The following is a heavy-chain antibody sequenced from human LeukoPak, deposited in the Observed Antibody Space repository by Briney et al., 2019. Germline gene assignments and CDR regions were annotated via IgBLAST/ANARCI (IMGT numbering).Heavy chain of an antibody. J-gene: IGHJ4*02. CDR1: GFTSSSYW. Sequence: GGSLRLSCAASGFTSSSYWMHWVRHTPGKGLVWVSRIKGDGSSTSYADSVKGRFTISRDNAKNTLYLQMNSLRAEDTAVYYCAKAPRSYYYDSSGDYYFDYWGQGTLVTVSS. CDR2: IKGDGSST. CDR3: AKAPRSYYYDSSGDYYFDY. V-gene: IGHV3-74*01. D-gene: IGHD3-22*01.